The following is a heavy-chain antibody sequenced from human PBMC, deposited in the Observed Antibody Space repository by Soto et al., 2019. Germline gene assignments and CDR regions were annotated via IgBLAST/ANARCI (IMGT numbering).Heavy chain of an antibody. Sequence: QVQLVQSGAEVKKPGASVKVSCKASGYTFTSYAMHWVRQAPGQRLEWMGLINAGNGNTKYSQKFQGRVTITRDTSASTAYMELSSLRSEDTAVYYCARDLFYGSGSYYYYYMDVWGKGTTVTVSS. J-gene: IGHJ6*03. CDR1: GYTFTSYA. V-gene: IGHV1-3*01. CDR3: ARDLFYGSGSYYYYYMDV. CDR2: INAGNGNT. D-gene: IGHD3-10*01.